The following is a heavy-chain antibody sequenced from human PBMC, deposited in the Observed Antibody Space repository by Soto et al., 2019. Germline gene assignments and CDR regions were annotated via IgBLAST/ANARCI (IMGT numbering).Heavy chain of an antibody. D-gene: IGHD3-10*01. CDR1: GFTFSSYA. J-gene: IGHJ6*02. V-gene: IGHV3-23*01. CDR3: AKAGGSGSYPMDYYYYGMDV. Sequence: LRLSCAASGFTFSSYAMSWVRQAPGKGLEWVSAISGSGGSTYYADSVKGRFTISRDNSKNTLYLQMNSLRAEDTAVYYCAKAGGSGSYPMDYYYYGMDVWGQGTTVTVSS. CDR2: ISGSGGST.